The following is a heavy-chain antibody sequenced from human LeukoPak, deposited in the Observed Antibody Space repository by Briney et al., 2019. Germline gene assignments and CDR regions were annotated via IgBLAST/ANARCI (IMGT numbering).Heavy chain of an antibody. CDR1: GFTFSSYS. J-gene: IGHJ4*02. CDR2: ISAGSTYI. CDR3: ARRAGGYSHSYDY. Sequence: GGSLRLSCAASGFTFSSYSMNWVRQAPGKGLEWVSSISAGSTYIYADSLKGRFTISRDNAKNSLYLQMNNLRADDTAVYYCARRAGGYSHSYDYWGQGTLVTVSS. V-gene: IGHV3-21*04. D-gene: IGHD4-23*01.